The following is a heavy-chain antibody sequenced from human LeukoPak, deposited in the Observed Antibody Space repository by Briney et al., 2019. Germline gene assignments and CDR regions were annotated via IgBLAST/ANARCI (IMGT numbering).Heavy chain of an antibody. CDR3: AKNPRCGSGSQGYFDY. J-gene: IGHJ4*02. V-gene: IGHV3-9*01. D-gene: IGHD3-10*01. Sequence: GGSLRLSCAASGFTFDDYAMHWVRQAPGKGLEWVSGISWNSGSIGYADSVKGRFTSSRDNAKNSLYLQMNSLRAEDTALYYCAKNPRCGSGSQGYFDYWGQGTLVTVSS. CDR1: GFTFDDYA. CDR2: ISWNSGSI.